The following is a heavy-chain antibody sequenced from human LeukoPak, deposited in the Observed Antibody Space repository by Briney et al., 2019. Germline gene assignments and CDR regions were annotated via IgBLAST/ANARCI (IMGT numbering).Heavy chain of an antibody. CDR2: ISGSGGST. D-gene: IGHD6-19*01. Sequence: GALRLSCATSGFTFSSYAMSWVRQAPGKGLEWVSGISGSGGSTYYADSVKGRFTISRDNSKNTLYLQMNSLRAEDTAVYYCAKMMWLAYIWGQGTLVTVSS. CDR1: GFTFSSYA. J-gene: IGHJ4*02. CDR3: AKMMWLAYI. V-gene: IGHV3-23*01.